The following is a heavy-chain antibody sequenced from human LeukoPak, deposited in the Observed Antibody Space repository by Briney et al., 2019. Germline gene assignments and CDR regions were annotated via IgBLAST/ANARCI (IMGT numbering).Heavy chain of an antibody. CDR2: IGTAGDT. D-gene: IGHD6-13*01. J-gene: IGHJ4*02. CDR1: GFTFSSYD. Sequence: GGSLRLSCAASGFTFSSYDMHWVRQATGKGLEWVSAIGTAGDTYYPGSVKGRFTISRENAKNSLYLQMNSLRAGDTAVYYCARAIAAAGIDYWGQGTLVTVSS. CDR3: ARAIAAAGIDY. V-gene: IGHV3-13*01.